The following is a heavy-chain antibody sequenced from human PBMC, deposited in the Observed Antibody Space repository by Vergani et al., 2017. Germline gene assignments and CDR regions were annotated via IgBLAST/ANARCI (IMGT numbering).Heavy chain of an antibody. D-gene: IGHD3-22*01. CDR2: IIPIFGTT. Sequence: QGQLAQSGAEVKKPGSSVKVSCKAYGGTFSSNSISWVRQAPGQGLEWMGRIIPIFGTTSYAQKFQGRVTILADESTSTAYMELSSLRSEDTAVYYCARSRGYYSYYFDFWGQGTLVTVSS. CDR1: GGTFSSNS. V-gene: IGHV1-69*13. CDR3: ARSRGYYSYYFDF. J-gene: IGHJ4*02.